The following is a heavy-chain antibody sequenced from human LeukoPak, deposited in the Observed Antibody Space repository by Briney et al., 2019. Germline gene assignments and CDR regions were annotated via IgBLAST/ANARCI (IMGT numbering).Heavy chain of an antibody. D-gene: IGHD2-2*01. Sequence: GGSLRLSCAASGFTFSTYGMHWVRQAPGKGLKWLAFMRYDKSDKYYADSVKCRFTISRDNSKNTLYLQLNSLRAEDTAVYYCAKDGDIVVLPAATPYYYYYMDVWGNGTTVTASS. J-gene: IGHJ6*03. CDR1: GFTFSTYG. CDR3: AKDGDIVVLPAATPYYYYYMDV. CDR2: MRYDKSDK. V-gene: IGHV3-30*02.